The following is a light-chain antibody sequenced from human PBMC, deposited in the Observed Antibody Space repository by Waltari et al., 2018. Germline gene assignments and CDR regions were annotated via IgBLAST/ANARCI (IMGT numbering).Light chain of an antibody. J-gene: IGKJ1*01. CDR2: HAS. CDR1: QGVSSY. CDR3: QQRSTWPRWT. V-gene: IGKV3-11*01. Sequence: IVLTQSPATLSLSPGERATLSCRASQGVSSYLAWYQQKPGQAPRLLIYHASNRATGIPARFSGSGSETDFTLTISSLEPEDFAVYYCQQRSTWPRWTFGPGTKVEIK.